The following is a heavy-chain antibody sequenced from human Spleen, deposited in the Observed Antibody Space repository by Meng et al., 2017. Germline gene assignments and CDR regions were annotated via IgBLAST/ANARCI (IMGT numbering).Heavy chain of an antibody. D-gene: IGHD2-15*01. CDR3: ARGGGSNNY. CDR2: ISYDGSNK. CDR1: GFTFSSYA. V-gene: IGHV3-30*01. J-gene: IGHJ4*02. Sequence: QVRLVESGGGVVQPGRSLRLSCAASGFTFSSYAMHWDRQAPGKGLEWVAVISYDGSNKYYADSVKGRFTISRDNSKNTLYLQMNSLRAEDTAVYYCARGGGSNNYWGQGTLVTVSS.